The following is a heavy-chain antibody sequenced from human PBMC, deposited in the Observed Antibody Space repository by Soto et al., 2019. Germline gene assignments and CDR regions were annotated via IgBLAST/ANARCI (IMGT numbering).Heavy chain of an antibody. J-gene: IGHJ4*02. Sequence: QVQLQESGPGLVKPSETLSLTCTVSGGSISSYYWSWIRQPPGKGLEWIGYVYYSGSTNYNPSLKMRVTFSVDTSKHQFSLKPGSVAAADTAVYYCARRWGVTLDSWGQGTLVTVSS. CDR3: ARRWGVTLDS. V-gene: IGHV4-59*01. CDR1: GGSISSYY. D-gene: IGHD2-21*02. CDR2: VYYSGST.